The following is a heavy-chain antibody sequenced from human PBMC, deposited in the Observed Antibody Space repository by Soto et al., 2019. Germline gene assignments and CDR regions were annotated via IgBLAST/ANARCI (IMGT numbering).Heavy chain of an antibody. V-gene: IGHV4-30-4*01. CDR2: IYYSGST. J-gene: IGHJ6*02. CDR1: GGSISSGDYY. D-gene: IGHD3-3*01. CDR3: ARDREGITIFGVAPRVMDV. Sequence: PSETLSLTCTVSGGSISSGDYYWSWIRQPPGKGLEWIGYIYYSGSTYYNPSLKSRVTISVDTSKNQFSLKLSSVTAADTAVYYCARDREGITIFGVAPRVMDVWGQGTTVTVSS.